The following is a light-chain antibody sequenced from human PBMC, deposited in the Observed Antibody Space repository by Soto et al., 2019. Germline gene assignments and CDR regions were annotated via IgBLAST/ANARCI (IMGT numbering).Light chain of an antibody. CDR3: QQFDSLPIT. CDR1: QDITNY. Sequence: DIQMTQSPSSLSASVGDRVTITCQESQDITNYLKWYQQKPGKAPRLLVYNASNLDTGVPSRFIGGGSGTHFSFSISSLHPEDIATYYGQQFDSLPITFGQVTQLEI. CDR2: NAS. J-gene: IGKJ5*01. V-gene: IGKV1-33*01.